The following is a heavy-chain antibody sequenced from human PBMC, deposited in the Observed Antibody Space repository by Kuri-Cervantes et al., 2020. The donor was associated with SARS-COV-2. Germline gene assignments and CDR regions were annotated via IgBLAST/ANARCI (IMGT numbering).Heavy chain of an antibody. V-gene: IGHV1-8*01. J-gene: IGHJ4*02. CDR2: MNPNSGNT. CDR1: GYTFTSYD. CDR3: ARGHSGSYPGDY. D-gene: IGHD1-26*01. Sequence: ASVKVSCKASGYTFTSYDINWVRQATGQGLEWMGWMNPNSGNTGYAQKFQGRVTITRDTSASTAYMELSSLRSEDTAVYYCARGHSGSYPGDYWGQGTLVTVSS.